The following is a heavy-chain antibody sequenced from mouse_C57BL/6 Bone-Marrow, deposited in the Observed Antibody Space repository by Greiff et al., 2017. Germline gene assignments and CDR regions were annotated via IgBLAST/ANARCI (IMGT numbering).Heavy chain of an antibody. CDR1: GYTFTSYW. Sequence: QVQLKQPGAELVRPGSSVKLSCKASGYTFTSYWMDWVKQRPGQGLEWIGNIYPSDSETHYNQKFKDKATLTVDTSSSTAYMQLSSLTSEDSAVYYWARSGANCDVRRYFDVWGTGTTVTVSS. CDR3: ARSGANCDVRRYFDV. CDR2: IYPSDSET. J-gene: IGHJ1*03. V-gene: IGHV1-61*01. D-gene: IGHD4-1*01.